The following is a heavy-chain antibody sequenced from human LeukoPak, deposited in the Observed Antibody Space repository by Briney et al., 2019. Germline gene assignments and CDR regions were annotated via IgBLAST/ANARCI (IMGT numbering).Heavy chain of an antibody. D-gene: IGHD4-17*01. J-gene: IGHJ4*02. CDR1: GYTFTSYW. CDR3: ARSRDYGTDYYFDY. Sequence: PGESLKISCKGSGYTFTSYWLGWVRQMPGKGLEWMGIIYPGDSDTRYSPSFQGQVTISADKSISTAFLQWSSLKASDTAMYYCARSRDYGTDYYFDYWGQGTLVTVSS. CDR2: IYPGDSDT. V-gene: IGHV5-51*01.